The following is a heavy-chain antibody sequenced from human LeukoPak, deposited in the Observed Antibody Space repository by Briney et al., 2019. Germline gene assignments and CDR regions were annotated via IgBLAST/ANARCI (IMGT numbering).Heavy chain of an antibody. CDR1: GFTFSTYS. D-gene: IGHD3-22*01. V-gene: IGHV3-48*04. CDR2: ISTSSSSM. Sequence: GGSLRLSCAASGFTFSTYSMNWVRQAPGKGLEWVSYISTSSSSMYYADSVKGRFTISRDNAKNSLYLQMHSLRAEDTAVYYCARRGYYDSSGYDYWGQGTLVTVSS. CDR3: ARRGYYDSSGYDY. J-gene: IGHJ4*02.